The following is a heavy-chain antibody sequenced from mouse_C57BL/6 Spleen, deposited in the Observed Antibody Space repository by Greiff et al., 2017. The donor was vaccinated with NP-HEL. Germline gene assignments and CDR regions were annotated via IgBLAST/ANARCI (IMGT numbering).Heavy chain of an antibody. CDR2: IDPSDSYT. CDR1: GYTFTSYW. J-gene: IGHJ2*01. CDR3: ARRHPTGTGYFDY. D-gene: IGHD4-1*02. V-gene: IGHV1-69*01. Sequence: QVQLQQSGAELVMPGASVKLSCKASGYTFTSYWMHWVKQRPGQGLEWIGEIDPSDSYTNYNQKFKGKSTLTVDKSSSTAYMQLSSLTSEDSAVYYCARRHPTGTGYFDYWGQGTTLTVSS.